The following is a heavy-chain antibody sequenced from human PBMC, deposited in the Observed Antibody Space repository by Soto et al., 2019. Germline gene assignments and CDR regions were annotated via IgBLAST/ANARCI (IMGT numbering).Heavy chain of an antibody. D-gene: IGHD3-16*01. J-gene: IGHJ4*02. Sequence: PGGSLRLSCAASGFTFSSYAMSWVRQAPGKGLAWVSGISVSGGSTCYADSVKGRFTISRDNSKNTLYLQMNSLRAEDTAVYYCASNTRYDPPDYWGQGTLVTVSS. V-gene: IGHV3-23*01. CDR2: ISVSGGST. CDR3: ASNTRYDPPDY. CDR1: GFTFSSYA.